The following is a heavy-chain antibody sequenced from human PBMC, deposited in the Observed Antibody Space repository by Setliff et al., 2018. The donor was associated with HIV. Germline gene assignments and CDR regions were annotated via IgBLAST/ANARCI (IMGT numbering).Heavy chain of an antibody. J-gene: IGHJ4*02. CDR2: VYYGGST. V-gene: IGHV4-39*01. D-gene: IGHD6-6*01. CDR3: ARGSSLHLAY. CDR1: GGSITSNSFY. Sequence: SETLSLTCSVSGGSITSNSFYWGWIRQPPGKGLEWIGSVYYGGSTYYNPSLKSRLTISVDTSKNQFSLKLSSVTAADTAVYYCARGSSLHLAYWGQGTLVTVS.